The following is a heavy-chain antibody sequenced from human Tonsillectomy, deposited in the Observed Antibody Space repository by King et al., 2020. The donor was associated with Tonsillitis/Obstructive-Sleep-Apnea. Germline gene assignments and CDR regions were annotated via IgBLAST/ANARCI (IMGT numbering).Heavy chain of an antibody. CDR3: AREVVGPGDCSSTSCPVYFDY. D-gene: IGHD2-2*01. Sequence: VQLQESGPGLVKPSETLSLTCTVSGGSISSYYWSWIRQPPGKGLEWIGYIYYSGSTNYNPSLKSRVTISVDTSKNQFSLKLSSVTAADTAVYYCAREVVGPGDCSSTSCPVYFDYWGQGTLVTVSS. CDR1: GGSISSYY. J-gene: IGHJ4*02. V-gene: IGHV4-59*01. CDR2: IYYSGST.